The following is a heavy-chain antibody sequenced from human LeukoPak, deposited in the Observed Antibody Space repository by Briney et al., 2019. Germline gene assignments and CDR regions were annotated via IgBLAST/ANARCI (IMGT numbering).Heavy chain of an antibody. CDR3: ARETCTTCHTYSYNYYMDV. CDR1: GFPLSSYA. Sequence: HPGGSLRLSCAAFGFPLSSYAMSWVRQAPGKGLEWVSATSSSDAGTYHADSVRGRFTISRDNAKNSLDLQMNSLRAEDTAVYYCARETCTTCHTYSYNYYMDVWGKGTTVTVSS. V-gene: IGHV3-23*01. CDR2: TSSSDAGT. D-gene: IGHD2-2*01. J-gene: IGHJ6*03.